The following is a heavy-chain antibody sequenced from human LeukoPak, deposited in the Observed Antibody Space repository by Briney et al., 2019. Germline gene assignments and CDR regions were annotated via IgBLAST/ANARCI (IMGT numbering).Heavy chain of an antibody. CDR2: IYHSGST. CDR1: GYSISGGYY. Sequence: SETLSLTCTTSGYSISGGYYWGWIRQPPGKGLEWIGSIYHSGSTYYNPSLKSRVTISVDTSKIQFSLKVSSVTAADTAVYYCARSPAAIAWFDPWGQGTLVTVSS. J-gene: IGHJ5*02. D-gene: IGHD2-2*01. V-gene: IGHV4-38-2*02. CDR3: ARSPAAIAWFDP.